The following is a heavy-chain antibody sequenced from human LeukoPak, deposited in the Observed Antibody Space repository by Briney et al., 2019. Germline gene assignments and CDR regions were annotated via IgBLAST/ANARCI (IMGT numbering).Heavy chain of an antibody. D-gene: IGHD3-9*01. V-gene: IGHV4-39*01. CDR2: IYYSGST. CDR1: GGSISSSSYY. CDR3: ASPRAGNYDILTGYYNMDFDY. Sequence: SETLSLTCTVSGGSISSSSYYWGWIRQPPGKGLEWIGSIYYSGSTYYNPSLKSRVTISVDTSKNQFSLKLSSVTAADTAVYYRASPRAGNYDILTGYYNMDFDYWGQGTLVTVSS. J-gene: IGHJ4*02.